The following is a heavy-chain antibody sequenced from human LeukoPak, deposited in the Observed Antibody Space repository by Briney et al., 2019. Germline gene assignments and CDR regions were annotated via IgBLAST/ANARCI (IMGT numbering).Heavy chain of an antibody. CDR2: ISAYNGNT. J-gene: IGHJ6*03. D-gene: IGHD3-3*01. CDR3: AIRRALQTLEWLSSWGYYYMDV. CDR1: GYTFTSYG. V-gene: IGHV1-18*01. Sequence: GASVKVSCKASGYTFTSYGISWVRQAPGQGLEWMGWISAYNGNTNYAQKFQGRVTITTDESTSTAYMELSSLRSEDTAVYYCAIRRALQTLEWLSSWGYYYMDVWGKGTTVTVSS.